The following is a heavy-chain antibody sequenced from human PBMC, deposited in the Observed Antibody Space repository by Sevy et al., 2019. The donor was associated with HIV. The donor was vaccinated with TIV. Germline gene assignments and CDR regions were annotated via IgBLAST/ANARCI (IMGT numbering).Heavy chain of an antibody. J-gene: IGHJ5*02. CDR1: GGSISSSNYY. Sequence: SETLSLTCTVSGGSISSSNYYWGWIRQPPGKGLEWIGTLYYSGSTYYNPSLKSRVTISVDTSKNQFSLKLNFVTAADTAVYYCVRITIFGVLTGNWFDPWGQGTLVTVSS. CDR3: VRITIFGVLTGNWFDP. D-gene: IGHD3-3*01. CDR2: LYYSGST. V-gene: IGHV4-39*01.